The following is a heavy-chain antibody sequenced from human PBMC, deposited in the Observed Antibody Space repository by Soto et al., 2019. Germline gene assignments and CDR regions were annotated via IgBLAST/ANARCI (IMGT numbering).Heavy chain of an antibody. CDR3: ARWESGDWYLGI. J-gene: IGHJ4*02. V-gene: IGHV3-7*03. CDR2: INPDGTLK. CDR1: GFALSGYW. Sequence: GGSLRLSCAASGFALSGYWMTWVRQAPGKGLKWVASINPDGTLKYYVDCVKGRFTISRDNADNSLFLQMTSLRVEDTAVYYCARWESGDWYLGIWGQGTLVTVSS. D-gene: IGHD2-21*01.